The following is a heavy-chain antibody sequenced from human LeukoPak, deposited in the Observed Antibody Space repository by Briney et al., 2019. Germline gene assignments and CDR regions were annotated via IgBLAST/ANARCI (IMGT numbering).Heavy chain of an antibody. CDR1: GGSVSSGSHY. J-gene: IGHJ4*02. Sequence: PSETLSLTCTVSGGSVSSGSHYWSWIRQPLGKGLEWIAYIYYTGSTNYNPSLKSRVTISVDTSKNQSSLKLRSVTAADTAVYYCARDPHGSDFWGQGTLVTVSS. D-gene: IGHD3-10*01. CDR2: IYYTGST. V-gene: IGHV4-61*01. CDR3: ARDPHGSDF.